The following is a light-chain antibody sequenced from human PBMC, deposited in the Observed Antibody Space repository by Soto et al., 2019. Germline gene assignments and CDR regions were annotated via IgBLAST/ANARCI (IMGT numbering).Light chain of an antibody. CDR3: CSFAGGSTFV. CDR2: EGS. J-gene: IGLJ1*01. Sequence: PPASRCGSPGQSVPLSCTRNSSHVGSYNLVSWYQQHPGKAPKLMIYEGSKRPSVVSNRFSGSKSGNTASLTISGLQAEDEADYDCCSFAGGSTFVFGTGTKVTVL. CDR1: SSHVGSYNL. V-gene: IGLV2-23*03.